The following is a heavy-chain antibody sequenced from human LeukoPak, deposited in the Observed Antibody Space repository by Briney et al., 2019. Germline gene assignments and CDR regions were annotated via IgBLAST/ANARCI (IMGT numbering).Heavy chain of an antibody. CDR2: IYYSGST. CDR1: GGSISSSSYY. CDR3: ARQRLGIADWYFDL. V-gene: IGHV4-39*01. J-gene: IGHJ2*01. D-gene: IGHD7-27*01. Sequence: PSETLSLTCTVSGGSISSSSYYWGWIRQPPGKGLEWIGSIYYSGSTYYNPSLKSRVTISVDTSKNQFSLKLSSVTAADTAVYYCARQRLGIADWYFDLWGRGTLVTVSS.